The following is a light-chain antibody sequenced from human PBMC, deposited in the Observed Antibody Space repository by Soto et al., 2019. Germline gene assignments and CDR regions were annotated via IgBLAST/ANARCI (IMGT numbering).Light chain of an antibody. Sequence: QSALTQPPSASGSPGQSVTISCTGTSSDVGGYNYVSWYQQHPGKAPKLMIYEVTKRPSGVPDRFSGSKSGNTASLTVSGLQAEDEAYYYCSSYAGRNNLVFGGGT. CDR3: SSYAGRNNLV. CDR2: EVT. V-gene: IGLV2-8*01. J-gene: IGLJ2*01. CDR1: SSDVGGYNY.